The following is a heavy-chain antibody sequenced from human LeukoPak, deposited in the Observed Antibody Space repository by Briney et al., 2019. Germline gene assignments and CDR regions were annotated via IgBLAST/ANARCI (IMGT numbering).Heavy chain of an antibody. CDR2: IRTSGTNT. CDR3: ARMNYVSSGWGAPFDY. D-gene: IGHD1-7*01. Sequence: GGSLRLSCAASGFTFSSYSMNWVRQAPGKGLEWVSYIRTSGTNTDYTGSVKGRFTISRDNAKNSLYLQMNSLRAEDTAVYYCARMNYVSSGWGAPFDYWGQGTLVTVSS. V-gene: IGHV3-48*04. CDR1: GFTFSSYS. J-gene: IGHJ4*02.